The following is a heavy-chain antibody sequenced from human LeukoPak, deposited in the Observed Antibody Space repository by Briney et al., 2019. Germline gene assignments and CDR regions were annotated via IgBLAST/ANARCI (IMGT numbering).Heavy chain of an antibody. CDR2: LHTAGDA. J-gene: IGHJ3*02. CDR1: GFTFNDYD. V-gene: IGHV3-13*01. CDR3: SRGGQRAGYAFDI. Sequence: GGSLRLPCAASGFTFNDYDMHWVRQVTGKGLEWVSSLHTAGDAHYSVSVRGRFIISRDRSKTSFYLQMNSLRAEDSAMYYCSRGGQRAGYAFDIWGQGTVVTVSS.